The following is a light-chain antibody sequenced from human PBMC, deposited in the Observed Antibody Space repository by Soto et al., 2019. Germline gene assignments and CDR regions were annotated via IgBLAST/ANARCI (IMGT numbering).Light chain of an antibody. CDR2: GAS. CDR3: PQYGALPPT. V-gene: IGKV3-20*01. CDR1: QTVSNTY. Sequence: EIVLTQFPGALSLSPGERVTLSCRASQTVSNTYLAWYQQKSGQAPKFLIYGASNRATGIPDRFGGSGSGTDFTLTISRLEPEDFAVYYCPQYGALPPTFGGGTKVEIK. J-gene: IGKJ4*01.